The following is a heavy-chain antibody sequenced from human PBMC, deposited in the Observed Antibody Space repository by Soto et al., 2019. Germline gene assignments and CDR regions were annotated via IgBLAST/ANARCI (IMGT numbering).Heavy chain of an antibody. D-gene: IGHD3-9*01. Sequence: GASVKVSCKASGYTFTSYYMHWVRQAPGQGLEWMGIINPSGGSTSYAQKFQGRVTMTTDTSTSTAYMELSSLRSEDTAVYYCARDRKYYDILTGSPHHYYYYGMDVWGQGTTVTVSS. V-gene: IGHV1-46*01. CDR1: GYTFTSYY. CDR3: ARDRKYYDILTGSPHHYYYYGMDV. J-gene: IGHJ6*02. CDR2: INPSGGST.